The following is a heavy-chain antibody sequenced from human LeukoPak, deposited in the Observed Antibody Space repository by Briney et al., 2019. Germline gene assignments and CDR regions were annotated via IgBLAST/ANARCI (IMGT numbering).Heavy chain of an antibody. CDR1: GGSITSYY. J-gene: IGHJ3*01. Sequence: SETLSLTCTVSGGSITSYYWSWIRQPPGKGLEWIGYIYYRGSTNYNPSLKSRVSISVDTSKNQLSLKLSSVTAADTALYYCTSSVDTSGFYFPYSWGQGTMVTVSS. CDR2: IYYRGST. D-gene: IGHD3-22*01. V-gene: IGHV4-59*01. CDR3: TSSVDTSGFYFPYS.